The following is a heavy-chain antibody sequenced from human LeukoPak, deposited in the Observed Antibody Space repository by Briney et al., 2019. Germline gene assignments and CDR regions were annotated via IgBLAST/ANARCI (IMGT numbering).Heavy chain of an antibody. V-gene: IGHV4-59*01. J-gene: IGHJ3*02. CDR3: ARGGSSITMIVVVIGDAFDI. D-gene: IGHD3-22*01. Sequence: SETLSLTCTVSGGSISSYYWSWIRQPPGKGLEWIGYIYYSGSTNYNPSLKSRVTISVDTSKNQFSLKLSSVTAADTAVYYCARGGSSITMIVVVIGDAFDIWGQGTMVTVSS. CDR1: GGSISSYY. CDR2: IYYSGST.